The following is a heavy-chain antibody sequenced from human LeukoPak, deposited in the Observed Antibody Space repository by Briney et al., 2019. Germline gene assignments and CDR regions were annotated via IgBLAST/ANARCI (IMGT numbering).Heavy chain of an antibody. V-gene: IGHV4-4*09. CDR2: IYTGGST. CDR3: ARSGRTARDFDY. Sequence: SETLSLTCTVSGGSISSYYWSWIRRPPGKGLEWIGYIYTGGSTNYNPSLKSRVTISVDTSKNQFSLKLSSVTAADTAVYYCARSGRTARDFDYWGQGTLVTVSS. CDR1: GGSISSYY. D-gene: IGHD6-6*01. J-gene: IGHJ4*02.